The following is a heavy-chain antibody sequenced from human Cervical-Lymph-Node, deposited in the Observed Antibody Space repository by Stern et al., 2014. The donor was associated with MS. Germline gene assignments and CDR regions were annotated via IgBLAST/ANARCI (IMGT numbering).Heavy chain of an antibody. CDR3: ANYGTSDGFDI. CDR2: TIPILGTT. D-gene: IGHD4-17*01. CDR1: GGTFSSYA. V-gene: IGHV1-69*06. J-gene: IGHJ3*02. Sequence: QLVQSGAEVKKPGSSVKVSCKASGGTFSSYAIIWVRQAPGQGLEWVGGTIPILGTTNYAREFQGRVTITADKSTNTATMELSSLRSEDTAVYYCANYGTSDGFDIWGQGTMVTVSS.